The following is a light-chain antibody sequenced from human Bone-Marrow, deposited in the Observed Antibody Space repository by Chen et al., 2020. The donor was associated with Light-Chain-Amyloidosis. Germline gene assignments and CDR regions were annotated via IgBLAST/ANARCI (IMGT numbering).Light chain of an antibody. J-gene: IGLJ2*01. CDR3: CSYGGRGSLDVV. V-gene: IGLV2-23*01. CDR1: SSDVGSYNL. CDR2: EDN. Sequence: QSVLTQPASVSGSPGQSITISCTETSSDVGSYNLVSWYQQHPDKAPKLMIYEDNIRPSGVSSRFSGSKSGNTASLTISGLQAEDQADYYCCSYGGRGSLDVVFGGGTKLTVL.